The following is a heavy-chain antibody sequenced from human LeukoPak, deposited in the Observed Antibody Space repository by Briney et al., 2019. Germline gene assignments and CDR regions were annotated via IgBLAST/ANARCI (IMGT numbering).Heavy chain of an antibody. CDR3: ERSHGGY. J-gene: IGHJ4*02. V-gene: IGHV4-59*01. Sequence: PSETLSLTCTVSGGSISSYYWSWFRRPPGEGLEWIGYIYYRGSTKYNPSLKSRVTISVDTSKNQFSLKLSSVTAADTAVYYCERSHGGYWGQGTLVTVSS. D-gene: IGHD3-16*01. CDR2: IYYRGST. CDR1: GGSISSYY.